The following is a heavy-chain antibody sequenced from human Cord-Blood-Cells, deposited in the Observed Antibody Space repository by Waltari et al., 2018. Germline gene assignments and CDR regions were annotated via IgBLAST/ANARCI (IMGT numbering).Heavy chain of an antibody. CDR1: GFTGSRHY. CDR2: IYSGGST. Sequence: EVQLVESGGGLIQPGGSLSLSCAASGFTGSRHYLSWVRQAPGKGLEWVSVIYSGGSTYYADSVKGRFTISRDNSKNTLYLQMNSLRAEDTAVYYCARGWFGEFDHWGQGTLVTVSS. J-gene: IGHJ4*02. D-gene: IGHD3-10*01. V-gene: IGHV3-53*01. CDR3: ARGWFGEFDH.